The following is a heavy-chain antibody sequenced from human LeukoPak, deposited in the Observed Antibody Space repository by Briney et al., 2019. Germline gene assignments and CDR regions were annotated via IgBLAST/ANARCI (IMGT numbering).Heavy chain of an antibody. J-gene: IGHJ4*02. Sequence: SETLSLTCTVSGGSISSSSYYWGWIRQPPGKGLEWIGSIYYSGSTYYNPSLKSRVTISVDTSKNQFSLKLSSVTAADTAVYYCARQSVDGSGSYNFDYWGQGTLVTVSS. V-gene: IGHV4-39*07. D-gene: IGHD3-10*01. CDR1: GGSISSSSYY. CDR2: IYYSGST. CDR3: ARQSVDGSGSYNFDY.